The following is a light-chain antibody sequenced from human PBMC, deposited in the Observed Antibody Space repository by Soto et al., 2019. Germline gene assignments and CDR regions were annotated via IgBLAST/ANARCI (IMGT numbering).Light chain of an antibody. Sequence: EIVITQSPDTLYVSPGERATLSCRASQSVSDRVVWYQQKSGQAPRLLIYASSSRATGIPDRFSGSGSGTDFTLTISRLEPEDFAVYYCQQCGISPRTFGQGTKVDI. V-gene: IGKV3-20*01. J-gene: IGKJ1*01. CDR1: QSVSDR. CDR3: QQCGISPRT. CDR2: ASS.